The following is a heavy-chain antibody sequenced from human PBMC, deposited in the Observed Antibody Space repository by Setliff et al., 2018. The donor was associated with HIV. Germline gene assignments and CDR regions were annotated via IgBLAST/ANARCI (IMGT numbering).Heavy chain of an antibody. Sequence: SETLSLTCTVSGASINSHYWNWVRQSPAKGLEWIGYYYNGGTSYNPSLQSRVTISVDTSRDQFSLQLTSVTAADTAVYYCARAPPGIQNDAFDVWGQGTMVTVSS. V-gene: IGHV4-59*11. CDR3: ARAPPGIQNDAFDV. CDR1: GASINSHY. CDR2: YYNGGT. J-gene: IGHJ3*01.